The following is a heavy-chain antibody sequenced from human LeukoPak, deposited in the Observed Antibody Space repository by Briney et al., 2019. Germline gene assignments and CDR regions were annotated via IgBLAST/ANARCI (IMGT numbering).Heavy chain of an antibody. Sequence: GASVKVSCKASGYTFTSYAMHWVRQAPGQRLEWMGWINAGNGNTKYSQEFQGRVTITRDTSASTAYMELSSLRSVDMAVYYCARGRYSSGWYYFDYWGQGTLVTVSS. CDR2: INAGNGNT. D-gene: IGHD6-19*01. V-gene: IGHV1-3*03. CDR1: GYTFTSYA. CDR3: ARGRYSSGWYYFDY. J-gene: IGHJ4*02.